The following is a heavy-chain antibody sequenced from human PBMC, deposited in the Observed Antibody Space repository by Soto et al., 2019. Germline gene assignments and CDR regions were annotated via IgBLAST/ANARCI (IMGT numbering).Heavy chain of an antibody. V-gene: IGHV4-30-2*01. CDR3: AIGGKTATNFDY. D-gene: IGHD4-17*01. J-gene: IGHJ4*02. Sequence: QLQLQESGSGLVKPSQTLSLTCAVSGGSISRGGYSWSWIRQPLGKVLECIGYIYHSGSTYYNPSLKGRVTISVDRSKNQFSLELSSVTAADTAVYYCAIGGKTATNFDYWCQGTLVTVSS. CDR2: IYHSGST. CDR1: GGSISRGGYS.